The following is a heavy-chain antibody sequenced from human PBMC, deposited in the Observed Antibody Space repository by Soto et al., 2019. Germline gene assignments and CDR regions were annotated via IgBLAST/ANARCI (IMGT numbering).Heavy chain of an antibody. Sequence: QVQLVQSGAELKKPGASVKVSCKASGYTFSNYDMNWVRQATGQVTEWIGWVNANNGDTGYAQKFQGRVTLTTDISPTTAYMELTSLRSEDTAIYYCAKVSRKGSAIDCDSWGQGTLITVSS. CDR2: VNANNGDT. J-gene: IGHJ4*02. V-gene: IGHV1-8*01. D-gene: IGHD3-10*01. CDR3: AKVSRKGSAIDCDS. CDR1: GYTFSNYD.